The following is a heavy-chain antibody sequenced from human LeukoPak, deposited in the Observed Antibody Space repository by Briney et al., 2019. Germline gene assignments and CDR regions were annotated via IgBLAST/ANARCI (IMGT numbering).Heavy chain of an antibody. D-gene: IGHD5-12*01. V-gene: IGHV3-21*01. Sequence: PGGSLRLSCAASGFTFSSYTMNWVRQAPGKGLEWVSIISSGSSYIHYADSVKGRFTISRDNSKNTLYLQMNSLRTEDTAVYYCARGSRAIVATKFARGRYMDVWGKGTTVTVSS. CDR2: ISSGSSYI. CDR3: ARGSRAIVATKFARGRYMDV. J-gene: IGHJ6*03. CDR1: GFTFSSYT.